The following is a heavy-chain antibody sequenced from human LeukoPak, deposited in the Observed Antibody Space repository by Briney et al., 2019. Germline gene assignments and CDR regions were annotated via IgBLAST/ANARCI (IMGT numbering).Heavy chain of an antibody. CDR1: HYSISSDCF. D-gene: IGHD3-10*01. Sequence: PSETLSLSCSVSHYSISSDCFWGWIRQPPGKGLEWIGSLHHSGSTYYNPSLKSRVTIFVDTSKNQFSLKLNSVTAADTAVYYCAKSNGYGLVDIWGQRTMVTVSS. CDR2: LHHSGST. CDR3: AKSNGYGLVDI. J-gene: IGHJ3*02. V-gene: IGHV4-38-2*01.